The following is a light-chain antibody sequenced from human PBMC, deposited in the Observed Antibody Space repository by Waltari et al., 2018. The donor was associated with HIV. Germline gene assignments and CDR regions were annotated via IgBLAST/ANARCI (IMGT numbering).Light chain of an antibody. CDR2: KNN. CDR1: SNNVGDQG. V-gene: IGLV10-54*04. CDR3: SAWDSSLSSIL. Sequence: QPGLTQPPSVSKGLRQTATLTCTGNSNNVGDQGAAWLQQHQGHPPKLLSYKNNNRPSGISEKFSASRSGNTASLTISGLQPEDEADYYCSAWDSSLSSILIGGGTKLTVL. J-gene: IGLJ2*01.